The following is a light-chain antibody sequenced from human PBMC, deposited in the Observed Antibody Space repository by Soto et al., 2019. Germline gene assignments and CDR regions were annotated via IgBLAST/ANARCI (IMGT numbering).Light chain of an antibody. CDR2: VNSDGSH. Sequence: QPVLTQSPSASASLGASVKLTCTLSSGHSSYAIAWHQQQPEKGPRYLMKVNSDGSHSRGGGIPDRFSGSSSGAERYLTISSLQSEDEADYYCQTWGTGILVFGGGTKLTVL. V-gene: IGLV4-69*01. CDR3: QTWGTGILV. J-gene: IGLJ2*01. CDR1: SGHSSYA.